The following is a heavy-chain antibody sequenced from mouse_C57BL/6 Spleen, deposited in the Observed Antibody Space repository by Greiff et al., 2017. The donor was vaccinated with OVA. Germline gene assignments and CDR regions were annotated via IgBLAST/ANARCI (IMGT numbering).Heavy chain of an antibody. CDR1: GYTFTDYN. CDR2: INPNNGGT. Sequence: VQLQQSGPELVKPGASVKIPCKASGYTFTDYNMDWVKQSHGKSLEWIGDINPNNGGTIYNQKFKGKATLTVDKSSSTAYMELRSLTSEDTAVYDCARKDYYGSSDAMDYWGQGTSVTVSS. V-gene: IGHV1-18*01. CDR3: ARKDYYGSSDAMDY. D-gene: IGHD1-1*01. J-gene: IGHJ4*01.